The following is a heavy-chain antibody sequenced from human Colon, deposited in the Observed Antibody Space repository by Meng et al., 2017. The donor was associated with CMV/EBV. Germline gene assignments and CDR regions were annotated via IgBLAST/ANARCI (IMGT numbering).Heavy chain of an antibody. CDR2: IYYNGNT. Sequence: GPLRLSCTVSGGSISRSSYYWSWIRQRPGEGLEWIGFIYYNGNTEYNPSLKSRLTISIDTSKNQFFLNLRSVTAADTAVYHCVKIEGRCDSQSCSYYRWFDPWGQGILVTVSS. CDR1: GGSISRSSYY. J-gene: IGHJ5*02. CDR3: VKIEGRCDSQSCSYYRWFDP. V-gene: IGHV4-61*05. D-gene: IGHD2/OR15-2a*01.